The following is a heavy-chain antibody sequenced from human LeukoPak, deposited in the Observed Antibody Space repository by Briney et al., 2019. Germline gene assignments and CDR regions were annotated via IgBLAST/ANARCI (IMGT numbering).Heavy chain of an antibody. CDR1: GGSISGYY. J-gene: IGHJ4*02. V-gene: IGHV4-4*07. CDR2: ISTSGNT. Sequence: SETLSLTCTVSGGSISGYYWSWIRQPAGKGLQWIGRISTSGNTDYNPSLKSRVTMSVDTSKNQFSLKVTSVTAADTAVYYCASDSFYESGGYFYYWGQGTPVTVSS. CDR3: ASDSFYESGGYFYY. D-gene: IGHD3-22*01.